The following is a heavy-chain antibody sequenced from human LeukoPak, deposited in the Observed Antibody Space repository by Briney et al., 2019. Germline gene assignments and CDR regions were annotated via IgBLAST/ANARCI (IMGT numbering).Heavy chain of an antibody. J-gene: IGHJ4*02. CDR1: GGSFSGYY. D-gene: IGHD3-10*01. CDR2: INHSGST. V-gene: IGHV4-34*01. CDR3: AGTMVRGVIPYYFDY. Sequence: SETLSLTCAVYGGSFSGYYWSWIRQPPGKGLEWIGEINHSGSTNYNPSLKSRVTISVDTSKNQFSLKLSSVTAADTAVYYCAGTMVRGVIPYYFDYWGQGTLVTVSS.